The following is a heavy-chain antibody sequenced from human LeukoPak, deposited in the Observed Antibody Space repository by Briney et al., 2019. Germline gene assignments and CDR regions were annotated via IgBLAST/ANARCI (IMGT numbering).Heavy chain of an antibody. Sequence: PGESLQISFKGSGYSFTSYWIGWVRPMPGKGLEWMGIIYPGDSDTRYSPSFQGQVTISADKSISTAYLQWSSLKASDTVMYYCARLLLEYYYYYMDVWGKGTTVTVSS. CDR1: GYSFTSYW. CDR3: ARLLLEYYYYYMDV. CDR2: IYPGDSDT. J-gene: IGHJ6*03. V-gene: IGHV5-51*01.